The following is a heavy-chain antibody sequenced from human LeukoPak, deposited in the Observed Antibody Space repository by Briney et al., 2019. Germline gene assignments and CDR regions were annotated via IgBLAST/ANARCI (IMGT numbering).Heavy chain of an antibody. CDR1: GYTFTSYY. J-gene: IGHJ4*02. V-gene: IGHV1-2*02. Sequence: GASVKVSCKASGYTFTSYYMHWVRQAPGQGLEWMGIINPNSGGTNYAQKFQGRVTMTRDTSISTAYMELSRLRSDDTAVYYCARVVYCSGGSCQARFDYWGQGTLVTVSS. D-gene: IGHD2-15*01. CDR2: INPNSGGT. CDR3: ARVVYCSGGSCQARFDY.